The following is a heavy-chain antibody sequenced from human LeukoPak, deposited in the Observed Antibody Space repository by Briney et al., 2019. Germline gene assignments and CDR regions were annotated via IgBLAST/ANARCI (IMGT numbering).Heavy chain of an antibody. CDR1: GGSISSSSYY. D-gene: IGHD1-26*01. CDR2: IYYSGST. Sequence: SPSETLSLTCTVSGGSISSSSYYWGWIRQPPGKGLEWIGSIYYSGSTYYNPSLKSRVTISVDTSKNQFSLKLSSVTAADTAVYYCARVGSARDNWFDPWGQGTLVTVSS. J-gene: IGHJ5*02. V-gene: IGHV4-39*07. CDR3: ARVGSARDNWFDP.